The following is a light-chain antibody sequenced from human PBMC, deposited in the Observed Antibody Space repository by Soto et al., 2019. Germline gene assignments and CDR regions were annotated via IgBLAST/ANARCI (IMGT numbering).Light chain of an antibody. CDR1: QSVSSY. J-gene: IGKJ5*01. Sequence: EIVLTQSPATLSLSPGERATLSCRASQSVSSYLAWYQQKPGQAPRLLIYDASNRATGIPARFSGTGSGTEFTLTISSLQSEDFAVYYCQQDNNWPPITFGQGTLLEI. V-gene: IGKV3-11*01. CDR3: QQDNNWPPIT. CDR2: DAS.